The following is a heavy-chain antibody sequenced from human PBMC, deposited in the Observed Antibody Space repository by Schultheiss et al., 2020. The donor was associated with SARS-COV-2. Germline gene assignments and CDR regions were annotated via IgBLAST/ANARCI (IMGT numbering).Heavy chain of an antibody. Sequence: SETLSLTCTVSGGSISSSSYYWGWIRQPPGKGLEWIGSIYYSGSTYYNPSLKSRVTISVDTSKNQFSLKLSSVTAADTAVYYCARQGYYGSGIVSNFDYWGQGTLVTVSS. J-gene: IGHJ4*02. V-gene: IGHV4-39*01. CDR2: IYYSGST. CDR3: ARQGYYGSGIVSNFDY. CDR1: GGSISSSSYY. D-gene: IGHD3-10*01.